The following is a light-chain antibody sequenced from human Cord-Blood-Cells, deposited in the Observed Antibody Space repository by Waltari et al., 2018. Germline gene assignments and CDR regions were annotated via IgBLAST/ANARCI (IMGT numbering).Light chain of an antibody. Sequence: QSALTQPASTSGSPGQSITISCTRTSSDVGSYNLVSWYQQHQGKAPKLMIYEVSKRPSGVSNRFSGSKSGNTASLTISGLQAEDEADYYCCSYAGSSTFEVFGGGTKLTVL. CDR2: EVS. CDR1: SSDVGSYNL. CDR3: CSYAGSSTFEV. J-gene: IGLJ3*02. V-gene: IGLV2-23*02.